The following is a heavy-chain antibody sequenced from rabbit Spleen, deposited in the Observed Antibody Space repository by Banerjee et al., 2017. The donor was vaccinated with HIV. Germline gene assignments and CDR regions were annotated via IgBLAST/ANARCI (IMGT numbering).Heavy chain of an antibody. V-gene: IGHV1S7*01. CDR2: IDPVFGIT. D-gene: IGHD8-1*01. Sequence: QLKETGGGLVQPGGPLTLSCKASGFTLSSYYMKWVRHAPGKGLEWIGYIDPVFGITYYANWVNGRFSISRENAQNTVFLQMTSLTAADTATYFCARDGAGGSYFALWGPGTLVTVS. CDR3: ARDGAGGSYFAL. J-gene: IGHJ4*01. CDR1: GFTLSSYY.